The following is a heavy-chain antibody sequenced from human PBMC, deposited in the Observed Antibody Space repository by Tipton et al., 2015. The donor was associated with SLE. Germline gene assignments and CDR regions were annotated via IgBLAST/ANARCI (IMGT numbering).Heavy chain of an antibody. Sequence: QLVQSGAEVRKPGASVKVSCKASGYTFTTYGINWVRQAPGQGLEWMGRIIPILGIANYAQKFQGRVTITADKSTSTAYMELSSLRSEDTAVYYCARDPSYCGGDCSYFDYWGQGTLVTVSS. CDR2: IIPILGIA. D-gene: IGHD2-21*02. CDR1: GYTFTTYG. J-gene: IGHJ4*02. V-gene: IGHV1-69*09. CDR3: ARDPSYCGGDCSYFDY.